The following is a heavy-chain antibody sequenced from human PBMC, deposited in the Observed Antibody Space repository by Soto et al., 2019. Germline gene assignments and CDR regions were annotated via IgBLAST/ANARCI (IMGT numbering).Heavy chain of an antibody. CDR2: IWYDGSNK. Sequence: GGSLRLSCAASGFTFSSYCMHWVRQAPGKGLEWVAVIWYDGSNKYYTDSVKGRFTISRDNSKNTLYLQMNSLRAEDTAVYYCARGSDAFDIWGKGTMVTVSS. CDR1: GFTFSSYC. J-gene: IGHJ3*02. CDR3: ARGSDAFDI. V-gene: IGHV3-33*01.